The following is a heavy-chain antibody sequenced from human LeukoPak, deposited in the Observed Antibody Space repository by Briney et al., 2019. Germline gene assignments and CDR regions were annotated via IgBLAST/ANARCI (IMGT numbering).Heavy chain of an antibody. Sequence: SETLSLTCTVPGGSISSYYWSWIRQPAGKGLEWIARIYTSGNTNYNPSLKSRVTMSVDTSKNQFSLKLSSVTAADTAVYFCASLSKDYDTSGFFLMYWGQGTLVTVSS. J-gene: IGHJ4*02. CDR2: IYTSGNT. CDR1: GGSISSYY. V-gene: IGHV4-4*07. CDR3: ASLSKDYDTSGFFLMY. D-gene: IGHD3-22*01.